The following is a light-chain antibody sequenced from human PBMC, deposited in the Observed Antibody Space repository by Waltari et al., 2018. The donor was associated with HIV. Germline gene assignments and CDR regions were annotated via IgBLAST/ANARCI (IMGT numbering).Light chain of an antibody. J-gene: IGLJ3*02. CDR1: SSDVGSYNL. V-gene: IGLV2-23*02. CDR2: AVS. CDR3: CSYAGSSTLWV. Sequence: QSALTQAASVSGSPGQSITISCTGTSSDVGSYNLVSWYQQHPGKAPKLMIYAVSKRPSGVVNRFSGSKSGNTASLTISGLQAEDEADYYCCSYAGSSTLWVFGGGTKLTVL.